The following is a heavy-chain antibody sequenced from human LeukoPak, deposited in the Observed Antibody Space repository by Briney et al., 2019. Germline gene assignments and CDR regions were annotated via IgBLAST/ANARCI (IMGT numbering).Heavy chain of an antibody. J-gene: IGHJ4*02. D-gene: IGHD3-16*01. CDR1: GGSFSGYY. CDR3: ARGPGPLGY. CDR2: INHSGST. Sequence: SETLSLTCAVYGGSFSGYYWSWIRQPPGKGLEWIGEINHSGSTNYNPSLKSRVTISVDTSKNQFSLKLSSVTAADTAMYYCARGPGPLGYWGQGTLVTVSS. V-gene: IGHV4-34*01.